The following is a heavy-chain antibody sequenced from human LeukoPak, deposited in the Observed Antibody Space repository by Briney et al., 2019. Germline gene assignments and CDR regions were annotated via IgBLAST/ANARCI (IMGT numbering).Heavy chain of an antibody. V-gene: IGHV3-9*01. CDR3: AKDYPFWFDP. Sequence: GGSLRLSCAASGFTFSNYAMSWVRQAPGEGLEWVSGISWNSGSIGYADSVKGRFTISRDNAKNSLYLQMNSLRAEDTALYYCAKDYPFWFDPWGQGTLVTVSS. J-gene: IGHJ5*02. CDR2: ISWNSGSI. CDR1: GFTFSNYA.